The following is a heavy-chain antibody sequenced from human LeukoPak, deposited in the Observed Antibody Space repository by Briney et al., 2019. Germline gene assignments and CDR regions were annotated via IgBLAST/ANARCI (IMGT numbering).Heavy chain of an antibody. CDR2: ISGSGDSR. CDR1: GFTFSSYA. J-gene: IGHJ3*02. Sequence: GGSLRLSCGASGFTFSSYAMSWVRQAPGKGLEWVSAISGSGDSRYYADSVKGRFTIFRDNSKNILYLQMNSLRAEDTAVYYCARNTSGFTLGDAFDIWGQGTMVTVSS. D-gene: IGHD3-22*01. V-gene: IGHV3-23*01. CDR3: ARNTSGFTLGDAFDI.